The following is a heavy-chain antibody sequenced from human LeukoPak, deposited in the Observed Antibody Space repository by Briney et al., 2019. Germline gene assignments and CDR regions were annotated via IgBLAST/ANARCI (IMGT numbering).Heavy chain of an antibody. J-gene: IGHJ4*02. CDR3: ARGTSIPAALLTFDY. CDR2: IYYSGST. CDR1: GGSISSGDYY. V-gene: IGHV4-30-4*08. Sequence: PSQTLSLTCTVSGGSISSGDYYWSWIRQPPGKGLEWIGYIYYSGSTYYNPSLKSRVTISVDTSKNQFSLKLSSVIAADTAVYYCARGTSIPAALLTFDYWGQGTLVTVSS. D-gene: IGHD2-2*01.